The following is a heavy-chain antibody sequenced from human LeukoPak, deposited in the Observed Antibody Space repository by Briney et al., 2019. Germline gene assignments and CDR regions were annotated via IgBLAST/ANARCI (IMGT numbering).Heavy chain of an antibody. CDR1: GGSISSYY. CDR3: ARHVGNSGSGSYLTYFDY. Sequence: SETLSLTCTVSGGSISSYYWNWIRQPPGKGLEWFGHIYYSGSTHYNPSLKSRVTISVDTSKNQFSLKLSSVTAADTAVYYCARHVGNSGSGSYLTYFDYWGQGTLVTVSS. CDR2: IYYSGST. D-gene: IGHD3-10*01. J-gene: IGHJ4*02. V-gene: IGHV4-59*08.